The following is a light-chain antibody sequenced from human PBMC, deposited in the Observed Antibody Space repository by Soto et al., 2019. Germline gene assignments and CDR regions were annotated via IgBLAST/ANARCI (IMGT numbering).Light chain of an antibody. CDR1: SSDVGGYNY. V-gene: IGLV2-14*01. Sequence: QSVLTHPASVSGSPGQSITISCTGTSSDVGGYNYVSWYQQHPGKAPKLMIYDVSNRPSGVSNRFSGSKSGNTASLTISGLQAEDEADYYCSSYTSSRTLVFGTGTKVTVL. CDR2: DVS. J-gene: IGLJ1*01. CDR3: SSYTSSRTLV.